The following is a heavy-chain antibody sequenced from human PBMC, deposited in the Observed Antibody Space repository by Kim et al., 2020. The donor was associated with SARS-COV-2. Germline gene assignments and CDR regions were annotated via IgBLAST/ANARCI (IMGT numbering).Heavy chain of an antibody. CDR3: ARKLDNYDYHFDY. CDR1: GGSIRSSIW. Sequence: SETLSLTCTVSGGSIRSSIWWTWVRQSPWKGLEWIGEIYHSGSTNYNPSLKSRVNISLDKSKNQFSLKVSSVTAADTAVYYCARKLDNYDYHFDYWGQGTLVTVSS. D-gene: IGHD3-22*01. CDR2: IYHSGST. V-gene: IGHV4-4*02. J-gene: IGHJ4*02.